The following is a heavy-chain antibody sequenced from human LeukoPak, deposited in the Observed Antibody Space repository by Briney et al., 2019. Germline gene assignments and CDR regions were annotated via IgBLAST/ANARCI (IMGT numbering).Heavy chain of an antibody. CDR2: IKSKTDGGTT. Sequence: GGSLRLSCAASGFTFSNAWMSWVRQAPGKGLEWVGRIKSKTDGGTTDYAAPVKGRFTISRDDSKNTLYLQMNSLRAEDTAVYYCARGEGGSHHFDYWGQGTLVTVSS. J-gene: IGHJ4*02. CDR1: GFTFSNAW. D-gene: IGHD1-26*01. V-gene: IGHV3-15*01. CDR3: ARGEGGSHHFDY.